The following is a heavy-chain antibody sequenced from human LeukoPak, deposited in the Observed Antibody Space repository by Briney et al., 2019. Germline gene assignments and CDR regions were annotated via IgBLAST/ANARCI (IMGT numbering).Heavy chain of an antibody. CDR3: TTSWDY. J-gene: IGHJ4*02. CDR2: IKQDGSEK. Sequence: GGSLRLSCEASGMIFSKYWMSWVRQAPGKGLEWVANIKQDGSEKYYLDSVKGRFTISRDNAKNSLYLHMNSLRAEDTAVYYCTTSWDYWGQGTLVTVSS. CDR1: GMIFSKYW. V-gene: IGHV3-7*01.